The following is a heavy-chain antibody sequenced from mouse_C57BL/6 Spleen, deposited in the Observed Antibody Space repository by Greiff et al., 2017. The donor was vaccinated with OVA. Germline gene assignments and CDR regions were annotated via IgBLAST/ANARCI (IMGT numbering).Heavy chain of an antibody. CDR3: ASRGYDGYPGAMDY. Sequence: EVHLVESGGGLVQPGGSLKLSCAASGFTFSDYYMYWVRQTPEKRLEWVAYISNGGGSTYYPDTVKGRFTISRDNAKNTLYLQMSRLKSEDTAMYYCASRGYDGYPGAMDYWGQGTSVTVSS. D-gene: IGHD2-3*01. J-gene: IGHJ4*01. CDR2: ISNGGGST. CDR1: GFTFSDYY. V-gene: IGHV5-12*01.